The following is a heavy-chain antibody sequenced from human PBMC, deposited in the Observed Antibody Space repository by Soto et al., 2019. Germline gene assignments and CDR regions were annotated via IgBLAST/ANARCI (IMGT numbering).Heavy chain of an antibody. CDR1: GGTFSSYA. D-gene: IGHD3-22*01. J-gene: IGHJ4*02. Sequence: SVKVSCKASGGTFSSYAISWVRQAPGQGLEWMGGIIPIFGTANYAQKFQGRVTITADESTSTAYMELSSLRSEDTAVYYCARLPSLNTYYYDSSGHWGQGTLVTVS. V-gene: IGHV1-69*13. CDR2: IIPIFGTA. CDR3: ARLPSLNTYYYDSSGH.